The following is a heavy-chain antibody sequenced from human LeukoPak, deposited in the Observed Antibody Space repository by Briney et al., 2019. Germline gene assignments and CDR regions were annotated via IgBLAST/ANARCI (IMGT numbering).Heavy chain of an antibody. Sequence: GGSLRLSCTASGFTFSTYWMSWVRQAPGKGLEWVAFIRYDGNNKYYADSVKGRFTISRDNSKNTLYLQMNSLRAEDTAVFYCAKDRGSSSSRYFDYWGQGTLVTVSS. D-gene: IGHD6-6*01. CDR1: GFTFSTYW. V-gene: IGHV3-30*02. CDR3: AKDRGSSSSRYFDY. CDR2: IRYDGNNK. J-gene: IGHJ4*02.